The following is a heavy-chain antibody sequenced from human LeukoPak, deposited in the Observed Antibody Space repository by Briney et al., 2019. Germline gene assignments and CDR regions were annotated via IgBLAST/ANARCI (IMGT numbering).Heavy chain of an antibody. CDR3: AKDLLHIVVVTDPFKGSAFDI. CDR1: GFTFSSYG. V-gene: IGHV3-30*18. D-gene: IGHD2-21*02. Sequence: GGALRLSCAASGFTFSSYGMQWVRQAPGKGVEGVAVISYDGSNKYYADSVKGRFTISRDNSKNTLYLQMNSLRAEDTAVYYCAKDLLHIVVVTDPFKGSAFDIWGQGTMVTVSS. CDR2: ISYDGSNK. J-gene: IGHJ3*02.